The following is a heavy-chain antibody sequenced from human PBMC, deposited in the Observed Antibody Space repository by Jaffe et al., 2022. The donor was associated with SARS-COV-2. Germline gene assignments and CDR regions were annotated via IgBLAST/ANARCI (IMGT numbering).Heavy chain of an antibody. D-gene: IGHD2-2*01. CDR2: INHSGST. J-gene: IGHJ4*02. Sequence: QVQLQQWGAGLLKPSETLSLTCAVYGGSFSGYYWSWIRQPPGKGLEWIGEINHSGSTNYNPSLKSRVTISVDTSKNQFSLKLSSVTAADTAVYYCARGRNVVGLVDYWGQGTLVTVSS. CDR1: GGSFSGYY. CDR3: ARGRNVVGLVDY. V-gene: IGHV4-34*01.